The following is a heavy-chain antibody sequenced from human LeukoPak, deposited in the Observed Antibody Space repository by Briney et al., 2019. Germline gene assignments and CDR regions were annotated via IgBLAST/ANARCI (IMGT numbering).Heavy chain of an antibody. Sequence: PGGSLRLSCAASRFTFSSYAMSWVRQAPGKGLEWVAVISYDGSNKYYADSVKGRFTISRDNSKNTLYLQMNSLRAEDTAVYYCAKVHYYDSSGPPIDFDYWGQGTLVTVSS. CDR2: ISYDGSNK. CDR1: RFTFSSYA. V-gene: IGHV3-30*18. D-gene: IGHD3-22*01. CDR3: AKVHYYDSSGPPIDFDY. J-gene: IGHJ4*02.